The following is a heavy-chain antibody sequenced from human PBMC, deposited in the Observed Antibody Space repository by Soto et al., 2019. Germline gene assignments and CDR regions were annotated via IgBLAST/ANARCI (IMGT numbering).Heavy chain of an antibody. CDR3: ARENWGNSNWFDP. D-gene: IGHD3-16*01. CDR1: GGSVSNNY. Sequence: QVQLQESGPGLVKPSETLSLTCTVSGGSVSNNYWSWIRQPPGKGLEWIGYIYYSGSTYYNPSLKSRVTISVDTSKNQFSLKLRSVTAADTAVYYCARENWGNSNWFDPWGQGTLVTVSS. J-gene: IGHJ5*02. V-gene: IGHV4-59*02. CDR2: IYYSGST.